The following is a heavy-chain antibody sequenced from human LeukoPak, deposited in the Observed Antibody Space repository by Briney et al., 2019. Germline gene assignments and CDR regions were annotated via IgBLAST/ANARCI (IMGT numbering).Heavy chain of an antibody. CDR2: ISAYNGNT. Sequence: ASVKVSCKASGYTFTSYGISWVRQAPGQGLEWMGWISAYNGNTNYAQKLQGRVTMTTDTSTSTAYMELRSLRSDDTAVYYCARVDLANRYCSGGSCYAKDYWGQGTLVTVSS. V-gene: IGHV1-18*01. CDR3: ARVDLANRYCSGGSCYAKDY. CDR1: GYTFTSYG. J-gene: IGHJ4*02. D-gene: IGHD2-15*01.